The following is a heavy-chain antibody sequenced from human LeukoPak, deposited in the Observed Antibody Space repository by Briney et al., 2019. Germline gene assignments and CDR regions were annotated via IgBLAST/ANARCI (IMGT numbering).Heavy chain of an antibody. J-gene: IGHJ4*02. Sequence: PSQTLSLTCSVSGGSISSGAYYWSWIRQFPGRGLEWIAYIYHTVNTYYNPSLKSRLTISLDTSKNQFSLKLSSVTAADTAVYYCARDLSGYGASDYWGQGTLVTVSS. CDR3: ARDLSGYGASDY. D-gene: IGHD3-22*01. CDR2: IYHTVNT. CDR1: GGSISSGAYY. V-gene: IGHV4-31*03.